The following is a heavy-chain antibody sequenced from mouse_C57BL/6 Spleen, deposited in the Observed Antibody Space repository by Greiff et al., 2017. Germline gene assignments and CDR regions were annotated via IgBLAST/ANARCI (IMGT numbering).Heavy chain of an antibody. CDR1: GFTFSDYG. CDR3: ARLDGNYWYFDV. J-gene: IGHJ1*03. V-gene: IGHV5-15*01. Sequence: EVQGVESGGGLVQPGGSLKLSCAASGFTFSDYGMAWVRQAPRKGPEWVAFISNLAYSIYYADTVTGRFTISRENAKNTLYLAMSSLRSEDTAMYYCARLDGNYWYFDVWGTGTTVTVSS. CDR2: ISNLAYSI. D-gene: IGHD2-1*01.